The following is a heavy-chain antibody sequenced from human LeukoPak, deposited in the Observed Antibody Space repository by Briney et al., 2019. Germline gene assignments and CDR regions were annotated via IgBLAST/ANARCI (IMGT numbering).Heavy chain of an antibody. D-gene: IGHD4-17*01. CDR2: IYYSGST. V-gene: IGHV4-30-4*01. J-gene: IGHJ4*02. CDR1: GGSISSGDYY. Sequence: SETLSLTCTVSGGSISSGDYYWRWIRQPPGKGLEWIGYIYYSGSTYYNPSLKSRVTISVDTSKNQFSLKLSSVTAADTAMYYCARGDSTLDYWGQGTLVTVSS. CDR3: ARGDSTLDY.